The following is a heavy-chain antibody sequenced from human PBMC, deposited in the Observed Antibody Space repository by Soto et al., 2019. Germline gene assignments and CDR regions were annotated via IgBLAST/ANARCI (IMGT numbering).Heavy chain of an antibody. CDR3: ARDPGVVAATQYYYYGMDV. CDR2: IIPIFGTA. V-gene: IGHV1-69*13. Sequence: GASVKVSCKASGGTFSSYAISWVRQAPGQGLEWMGGIIPIFGTANYAQKFQGRVTITADESTSTAYMELSSLRSEDTAVYYCARDPGVVAATQYYYYGMDVWGQGNTVTVSS. J-gene: IGHJ6*02. D-gene: IGHD2-15*01. CDR1: GGTFSSYA.